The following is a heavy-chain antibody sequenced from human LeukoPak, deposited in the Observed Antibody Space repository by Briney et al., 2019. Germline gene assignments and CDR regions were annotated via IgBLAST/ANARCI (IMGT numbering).Heavy chain of an antibody. CDR2: ISYDGSNE. CDR3: ARDWVGTTFDI. J-gene: IGHJ3*02. V-gene: IGHV3-30*04. CDR1: GFTFSSYV. D-gene: IGHD2-21*02. Sequence: GGSLRLSCAASGFTFSSYVMHWVRQAPGKGLEWVAIISYDGSNEYYADSVKGRFTISRDNSKNTLYLQMNSLRAADTAVFYCARDWVGTTFDIWGQGTMVTVSS.